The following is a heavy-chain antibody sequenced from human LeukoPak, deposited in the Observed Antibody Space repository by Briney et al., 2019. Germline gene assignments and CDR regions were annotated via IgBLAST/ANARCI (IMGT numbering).Heavy chain of an antibody. CDR2: ISSSSSYR. V-gene: IGHV3-21*01. CDR1: GFSFTNYT. D-gene: IGHD2-15*01. J-gene: IGHJ4*02. CDR3: RGYCSGGSCYFLVDY. Sequence: GGSLRLSCAASGFSFTNYTMNWVRQAPGKGLEWVSSISSSSSYRYYADSVKGRFTISRDNAKNSLYLQMNSLRAEVTAVYCARGYCSGGSCYFLVDYWGQGTLVTVSS.